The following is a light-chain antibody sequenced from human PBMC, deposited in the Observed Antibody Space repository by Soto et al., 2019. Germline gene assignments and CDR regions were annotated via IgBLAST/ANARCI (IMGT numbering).Light chain of an antibody. J-gene: IGKJ1*01. Sequence: EIVLTQSLGTLSLSPGERATLSCRASQSVNSGYLAWYQHTPGQAPRLLIYDTSTRATGIPDRFSGSGSGTDFTLTISRLEPEAFAVFYCQQYGSSPLTFGQGTKVEIK. CDR2: DTS. V-gene: IGKV3-20*01. CDR1: QSVNSGY. CDR3: QQYGSSPLT.